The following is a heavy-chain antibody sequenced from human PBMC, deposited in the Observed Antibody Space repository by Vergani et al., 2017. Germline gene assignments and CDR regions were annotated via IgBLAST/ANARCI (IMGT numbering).Heavy chain of an antibody. V-gene: IGHV5-51*01. CDR2: IYPGDSDT. CDR3: ARDHDSSGWSNQPPFDY. CDR1: GYSFTSYW. Sequence: EVQLVQSGAEVKKPGESLKISCKGSGYSFTSYWIGWVRQMPGKGLEWMGIIYPGDSDTRYSPSFQGQVTISADKSISTAYLQWRSLKASDTAMYYCARDHDSSGWSNQPPFDYWGQGTLVTVSS. J-gene: IGHJ4*02. D-gene: IGHD6-19*01.